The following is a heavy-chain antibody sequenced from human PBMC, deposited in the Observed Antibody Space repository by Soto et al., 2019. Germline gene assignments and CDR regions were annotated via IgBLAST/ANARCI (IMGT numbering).Heavy chain of an antibody. D-gene: IGHD1-7*01. CDR2: INPNTANT. CDR3: ARVYTWNYDAFDI. Sequence: QVQLVQSGAEVKKPGASVKVSCKASGYTFTNYYLHWVRQAPGQGLEWMGWINPNTANTNYAQKFEGWVTMTRDTSISTAYMELSRLTSDDTAVYYCARVYTWNYDAFDIWGQGTMVTVSS. CDR1: GYTFTNYY. J-gene: IGHJ3*02. V-gene: IGHV1-2*04.